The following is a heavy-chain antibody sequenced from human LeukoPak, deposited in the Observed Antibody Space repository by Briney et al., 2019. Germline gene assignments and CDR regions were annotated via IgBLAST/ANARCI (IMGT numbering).Heavy chain of an antibody. J-gene: IGHJ4*02. CDR1: GGSISSSSYY. Sequence: PSETLSLTCTVSGGSISSSSYYWGWIRQPPGKGLEWIGSIYYSGSTYHNPSLKSRVTISVDTSKNQFSLKLSSVTAADTAVYYCARDNYGDPFIFDYWGQGTLVTVSS. CDR3: ARDNYGDPFIFDY. CDR2: IYYSGST. V-gene: IGHV4-39*07. D-gene: IGHD4-17*01.